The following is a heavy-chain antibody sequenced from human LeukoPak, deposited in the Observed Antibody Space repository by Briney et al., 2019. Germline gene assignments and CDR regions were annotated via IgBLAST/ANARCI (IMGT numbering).Heavy chain of an antibody. CDR3: ARDLEIVAAGWYFNL. Sequence: PGGSLRLSCAASGFIFSNYAMTWVRQAPGKGLEWVSSISMTGGSTYYADSVKGRFTISRDNSKNTLLLQMKDLRAEDTAVYYCARDLEIVAAGWYFNLYGRGTLVIVSS. CDR2: ISMTGGST. V-gene: IGHV3-23*01. CDR1: GFIFSNYA. D-gene: IGHD6-13*01. J-gene: IGHJ2*01.